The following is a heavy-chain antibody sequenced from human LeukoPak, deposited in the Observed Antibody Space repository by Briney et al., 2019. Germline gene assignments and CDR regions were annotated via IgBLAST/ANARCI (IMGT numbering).Heavy chain of an antibody. CDR1: GGTFSNYG. Sequence: ASVKVSCKASGGTFSNYGIGWVRQAPGQGLEWTGGIIPISGTVNYAQNLQGRVTFTADESTTTTYMELSSLRSDDTAVYYCARFDPGVHPGDYWGQGTLVTVSS. J-gene: IGHJ4*02. CDR2: IIPISGTV. CDR3: ARFDPGVHPGDY. V-gene: IGHV1-69*13. D-gene: IGHD3-10*01.